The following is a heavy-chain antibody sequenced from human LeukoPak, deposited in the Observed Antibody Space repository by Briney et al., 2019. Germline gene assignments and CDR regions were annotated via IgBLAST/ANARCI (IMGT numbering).Heavy chain of an antibody. V-gene: IGHV4-59*01. CDR3: ARDITSRYYYDSSGSPFDAFDI. D-gene: IGHD3-22*01. CDR2: IYYSGST. Sequence: SETLSLTCAVYGGSFSGYYWSWIRQPPGKGLEWIGYIYYSGSTNYNPSLKSRVTISVDTSKNQFSLKLSSVTAADTAVYYCARDITSRYYYDSSGSPFDAFDIWGQGTMVTVSS. J-gene: IGHJ3*02. CDR1: GGSFSGYY.